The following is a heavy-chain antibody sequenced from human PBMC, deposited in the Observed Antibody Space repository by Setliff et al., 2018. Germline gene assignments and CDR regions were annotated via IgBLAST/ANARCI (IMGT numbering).Heavy chain of an antibody. CDR1: GASISSGVYY. D-gene: IGHD1-1*01. CDR2: IYHGGNT. J-gene: IGHJ4*02. Sequence: SLTCTVSGASISSGVYYWGWIRQPPGKGLEWIGRIYHGGNTYYNASLKSRLTISVDTSKNQFSLNLRSVTAADTAVYYCARTGTYRYFDSWGQGTLVTVSS. CDR3: ARTGTYRYFDS. V-gene: IGHV4-39*01.